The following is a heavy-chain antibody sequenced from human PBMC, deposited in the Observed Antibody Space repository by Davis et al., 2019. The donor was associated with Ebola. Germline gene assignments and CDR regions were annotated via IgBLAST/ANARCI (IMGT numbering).Heavy chain of an antibody. V-gene: IGHV1-46*01. Sequence: AASVQVSCKASGYTFTSYYMHCVRQAPGQGLEWMGIINPSGGSTCYAQKFQGRVTMTRDTSTSTVYMELSSLRSEDTAVYYCAYSSSPYRYWFDPWGQGTLVTISS. J-gene: IGHJ5*02. D-gene: IGHD6-13*01. CDR2: INPSGGST. CDR3: AYSSSPYRYWFDP. CDR1: GYTFTSYY.